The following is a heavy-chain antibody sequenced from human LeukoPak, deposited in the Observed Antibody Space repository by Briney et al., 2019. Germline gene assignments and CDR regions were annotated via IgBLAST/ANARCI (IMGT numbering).Heavy chain of an antibody. CDR3: GTYSINNAREFQY. V-gene: IGHV3-7*01. CDR2: IKQDGSET. J-gene: IGHJ1*01. CDR1: GFTLSSHW. Sequence: GGSLRLSCAPSGFTLSSHWMGGVPEAPGRGREGVANIKQDGSETYYVDSVNGRFTLPRDNANNSLYLQMHSLGVDDTAVYYCGTYSINNAREFQYWGQGTLVTVPS. D-gene: IGHD4-11*01.